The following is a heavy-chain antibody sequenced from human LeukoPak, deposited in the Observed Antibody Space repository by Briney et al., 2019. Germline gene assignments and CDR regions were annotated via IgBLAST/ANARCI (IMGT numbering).Heavy chain of an antibody. CDR2: IYYSGST. CDR1: GGSISSYY. J-gene: IGHJ3*02. D-gene: IGHD3-22*01. CDR3: ARDTQFYYDSSGYYQGDAFDI. Sequence: SETLSLTCTVSGGSISSYYWSWIRQPPGKGLEWIGYIYYSGSTNYNPSLKSRVTISVDTSKNQFSLKLSSVIAADTAVYYCARDTQFYYDSSGYYQGDAFDIWGQGTMVTVSS. V-gene: IGHV4-59*01.